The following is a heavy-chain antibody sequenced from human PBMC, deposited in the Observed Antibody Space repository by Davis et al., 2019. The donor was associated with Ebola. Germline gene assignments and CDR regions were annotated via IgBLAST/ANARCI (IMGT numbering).Heavy chain of an antibody. CDR3: ARAVYCTNGVCSSQNWFDP. J-gene: IGHJ5*02. D-gene: IGHD2-8*01. CDR2: LGTSADT. CDR1: GFIFSSYV. V-gene: IGHV3-21*01. Sequence: GGSLRLSCAASGFIFSSYVMSWVRQAPGKGLEWVSTLGTSADTYYADSVKGRFTISRDNAKNSLYLQMSGLRAEDTAVYYCARAVYCTNGVCSSQNWFDPWGQGTLVTVSS.